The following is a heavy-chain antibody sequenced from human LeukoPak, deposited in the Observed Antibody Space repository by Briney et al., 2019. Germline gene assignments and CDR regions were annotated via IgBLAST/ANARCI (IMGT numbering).Heavy chain of an antibody. Sequence: PSETLSLTCAVYGWSFNDYYWNWIRKPPGKGLEWIGEINARGDTNFNPSLKSRVTISVDTSKSQFSLRLTSMIAADTAVYYCARGQVPAARGYNWFDPWGQGTLVTVSS. CDR1: GWSFNDYY. CDR2: INARGDT. J-gene: IGHJ5*02. D-gene: IGHD2-2*01. CDR3: ARGQVPAARGYNWFDP. V-gene: IGHV4-34*01.